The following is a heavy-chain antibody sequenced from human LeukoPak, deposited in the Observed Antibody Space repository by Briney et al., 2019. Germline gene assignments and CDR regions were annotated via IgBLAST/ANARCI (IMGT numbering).Heavy chain of an antibody. D-gene: IGHD4-17*01. V-gene: IGHV4-34*01. CDR3: ARGLGLRVMTTVTTFDY. J-gene: IGHJ4*02. CDR1: GGSFSEHY. Sequence: SETLSLTCAVYGGSFSEHYWSWIRQPPGKGLEWIGEVNHSGRTNYNPSLKSRVTISADRSQNQFSLKLSSVTAADTAVYYCARGLGLRVMTTVTTFDYWGQGTLVTASS. CDR2: VNHSGRT.